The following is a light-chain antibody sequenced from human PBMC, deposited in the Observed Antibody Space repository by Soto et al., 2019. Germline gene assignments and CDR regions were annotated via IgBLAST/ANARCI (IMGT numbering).Light chain of an antibody. CDR1: SSDIGSYDL. CDR2: EVN. J-gene: IGLJ3*02. CDR3: RSFAGSPWV. Sequence: QSVLTQPASVSGSPGQSITISCTGTSSDIGSYDLVSWYRQHPGKAPKLIIYEVNKRPSGVYNRFSASQSGNTAYLTISGLQAEDEADYYCRSFAGSPWVFGGGTQLTVL. V-gene: IGLV2-23*02.